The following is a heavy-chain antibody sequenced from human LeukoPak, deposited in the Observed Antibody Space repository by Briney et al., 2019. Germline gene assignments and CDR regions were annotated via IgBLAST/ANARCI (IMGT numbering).Heavy chain of an antibody. CDR2: RNPNSGNT. CDR3: ARGLRYYYDSDSADY. D-gene: IGHD3-22*01. CDR1: GYTFTSYD. J-gene: IGHJ4*02. Sequence: ASVKVSCKAPGYTFTSYDINWVRQATGQGLEWMGWRNPNSGNTGYAQKFQGRVTITRNTSISTAYMELSSLRSEDTAVYYCARGLRYYYDSDSADYWGQRTLVTVSS. V-gene: IGHV1-8*03.